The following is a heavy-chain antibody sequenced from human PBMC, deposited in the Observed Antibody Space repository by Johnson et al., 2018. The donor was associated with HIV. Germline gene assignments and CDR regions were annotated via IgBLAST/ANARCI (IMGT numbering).Heavy chain of an antibody. CDR2: IYSGGTT. J-gene: IGHJ3*02. D-gene: IGHD6-13*01. V-gene: IGHV3-66*02. CDR3: ASRGREIVAAGILGAFDI. Sequence: VQLVESGGGVVRPGGSLRLSCAASGFTFDDHAMNWVRQPPGKGLEWVSVIYSGGTTWYADSVKGRFTISRDNSSDTVHLQMNSLRSEDTAVYYCASRGREIVAAGILGAFDIWGQGTMVTVSS. CDR1: GFTFDDHA.